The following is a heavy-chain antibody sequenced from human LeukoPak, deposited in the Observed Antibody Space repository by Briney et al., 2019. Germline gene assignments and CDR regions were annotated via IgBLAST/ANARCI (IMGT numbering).Heavy chain of an antibody. CDR2: ISISSTI. CDR1: GFTFSSYT. V-gene: IGHV3-48*02. D-gene: IGHD4-17*01. Sequence: GGSLRLSCAASGFTFSSYTMNWVRQAPGKGLEWVSYISISSTIYYADSVKGRFTISRDNAKNSLYLQMNSLRDDDTAVYYCARDGMTTNDYWGQGTLVTVSS. J-gene: IGHJ4*02. CDR3: ARDGMTTNDY.